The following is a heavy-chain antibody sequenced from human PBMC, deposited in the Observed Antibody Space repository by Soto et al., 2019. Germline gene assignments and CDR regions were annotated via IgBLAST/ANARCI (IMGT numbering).Heavy chain of an antibody. CDR1: GFTFSAYG. V-gene: IGHV3-30*03. Sequence: PGGSLRLSCEVSGFTFSAYGMHWVRQAPGKGLEWVAAISHDGTNKNYGDSVKGRFTISRDNSKKTLYLQMNSLRPEDTSVYFCARGNYYDRSGYRYYFDYWGQGTLVTVSS. CDR2: ISHDGTNK. CDR3: ARGNYYDRSGYRYYFDY. D-gene: IGHD3-22*01. J-gene: IGHJ4*02.